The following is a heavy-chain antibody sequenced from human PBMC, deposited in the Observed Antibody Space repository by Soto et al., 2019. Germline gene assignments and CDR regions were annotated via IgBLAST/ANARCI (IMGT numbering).Heavy chain of an antibody. Sequence: SVKVSCKASGGTFSSYAISWVRQAPGQGLEWMGGIIPIFGTANYAQKFQGRVTITADKSTSTAYMELSSLRSEDTAVYYCASRTTGTSVGRPTRWGPVNYGMDVWGQGTTVTVSS. CDR1: GGTFSSYA. J-gene: IGHJ6*02. D-gene: IGHD1-1*01. CDR2: IIPIFGTA. V-gene: IGHV1-69*06. CDR3: ASRTTGTSVGRPTRWGPVNYGMDV.